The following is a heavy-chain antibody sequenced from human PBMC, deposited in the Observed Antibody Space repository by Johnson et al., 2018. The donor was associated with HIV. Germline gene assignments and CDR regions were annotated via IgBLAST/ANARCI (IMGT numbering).Heavy chain of an antibody. CDR2: IGTAGDT. CDR1: GFTFSSYD. V-gene: IGHV3-13*01. CDR3: AKPKTGIDAFDI. Sequence: VQLVESGGGLVQPGGSLRLSCAASGFTFSSYDMHWVRQATGKGLEWVSAIGTAGDTYYPGSVKGRFTISRDNSKNTLYLQMNSLRVEDTAVYYCAKPKTGIDAFDIWGQGTMVTVSS. J-gene: IGHJ3*02. D-gene: IGHD3-10*01.